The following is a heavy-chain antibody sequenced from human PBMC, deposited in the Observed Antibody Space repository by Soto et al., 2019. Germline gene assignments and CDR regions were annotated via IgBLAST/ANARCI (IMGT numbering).Heavy chain of an antibody. CDR3: ARAYCSGGSCYSAGGFDP. CDR1: GGSINSYY. CDR2: IYYSGST. Sequence: PSETLSLTCTVSGGSINSYYWSWIRQPPGKGLEWIGYIYYSGSTNYNPSLKSRVTISVDTSKNQFSLKLSSVTAADTAVYYCARAYCSGGSCYSAGGFDPWGQGTLVTVSS. D-gene: IGHD2-15*01. J-gene: IGHJ5*02. V-gene: IGHV4-59*01.